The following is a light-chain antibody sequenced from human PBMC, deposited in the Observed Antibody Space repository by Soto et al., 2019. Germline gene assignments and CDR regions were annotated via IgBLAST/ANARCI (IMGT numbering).Light chain of an antibody. J-gene: IGKJ4*01. CDR1: QSLVHSDGNTY. V-gene: IGKV2-30*02. CDR2: EVS. Sequence: DVVMTQSPLSLPVTLGQSASISCRSSQSLVHSDGNTYLNWFHQRPGQSPRRLIYEVSNRDSGVXDXXSGSGSGTDFTLKISRVEAEDVGAYYCMEGTHWPLPFGGGTKVEIK. CDR3: MEGTHWPLP.